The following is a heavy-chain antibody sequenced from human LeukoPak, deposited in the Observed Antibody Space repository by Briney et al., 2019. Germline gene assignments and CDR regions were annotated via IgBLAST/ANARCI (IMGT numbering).Heavy chain of an antibody. V-gene: IGHV3-64*01. CDR3: ARPLGYCSTTRCPQPWFDP. CDR2: ISSNGGNT. D-gene: IGHD2-2*01. Sequence: PGGSLRLSCAASGFTFSSYAMHWVRQAPGKGLEYVSAISSNGGNTFYANSVKGRFTISRDNSKNTLYLQMGSLKPEDMAVYYCARPLGYCSTTRCPQPWFDPWGQGTLVTVSS. CDR1: GFTFSSYA. J-gene: IGHJ5*02.